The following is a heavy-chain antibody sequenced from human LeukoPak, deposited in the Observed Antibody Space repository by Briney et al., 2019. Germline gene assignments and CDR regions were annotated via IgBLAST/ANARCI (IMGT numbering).Heavy chain of an antibody. CDR1: GFTFDDYA. CDR2: ISWNSGSI. D-gene: IGHD3-10*01. Sequence: GGSLRLSCAASGFTFDDYAMHWVRQVPGKGLEWVSGISWNSGSIGYADSVKGRFTISRDNAKNSLYLQMNSLRAEDMALYYCAKDIGGSGIHYMDVWGEGTTVTVSS. CDR3: AKDIGGSGIHYMDV. J-gene: IGHJ6*03. V-gene: IGHV3-9*03.